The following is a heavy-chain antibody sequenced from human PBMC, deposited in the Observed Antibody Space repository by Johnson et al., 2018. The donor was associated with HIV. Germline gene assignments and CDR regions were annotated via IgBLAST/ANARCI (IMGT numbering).Heavy chain of an antibody. J-gene: IGHJ3*02. D-gene: IGHD2-21*01. CDR2: INQDGSEK. Sequence: VQLVESGGGLVQPGGSLRLSCGASGFTLRSYWMSWVRQAPGKGLEWVANINQDGSEKYYADSVKGRFTISRDNAKNSLYLQMNSLRAEDTAVYFCAREPHMWFPDTFDSWGQGTMVTVSS. V-gene: IGHV3-7*05. CDR1: GFTLRSYW. CDR3: AREPHMWFPDTFDS.